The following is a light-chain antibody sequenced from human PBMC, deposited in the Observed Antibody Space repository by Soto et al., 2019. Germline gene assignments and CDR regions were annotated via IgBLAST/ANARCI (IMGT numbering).Light chain of an antibody. J-gene: IGKJ1*01. V-gene: IGKV3-20*01. CDR1: QNIGTN. CDR2: GAS. CDR3: QQYAKAPLT. Sequence: EILMTQSPATLSVSPGERAILSCRASQNIGTNLVWYQQKPGQAPRLVVYGASSRATGVPDRFSASGSGTDFTLTISRLEPEDFAVYYCQQYAKAPLTFGQGTKVDIK.